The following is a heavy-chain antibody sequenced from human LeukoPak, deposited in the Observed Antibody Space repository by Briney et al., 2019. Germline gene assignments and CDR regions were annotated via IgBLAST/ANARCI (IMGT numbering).Heavy chain of an antibody. CDR3: AKDFQAASTP. CDR2: IRYDGSKK. D-gene: IGHD6-13*01. V-gene: IGHV3-30*02. J-gene: IGHJ4*02. Sequence: GGSLRLSCAASGFTFSSYGMHWVRQAPGKGLEWVAFIRYDGSKKYYADSVKGRFTISRDNSKNTLYLQMNSLRAEDTAVYYCAKDFQAASTPWGQGTLVTVSS. CDR1: GFTFSSYG.